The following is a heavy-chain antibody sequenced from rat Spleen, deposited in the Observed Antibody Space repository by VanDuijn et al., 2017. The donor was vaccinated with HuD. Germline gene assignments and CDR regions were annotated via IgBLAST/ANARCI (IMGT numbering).Heavy chain of an antibody. CDR1: GLSFSNYD. Sequence: EVQLVESGGGLVQPGRSMKLSCAASGLSFSNYDMAWVRQAPTKGLEWVATISYDGSSTYYRDSVKGRFTISRDNAKSTLYLQMDSLRSEDTATYYCARGGFFRYWGQGTLVTVSS. J-gene: IGHJ3*01. V-gene: IGHV5-7*01. D-gene: IGHD1-6*01. CDR2: ISYDGSST. CDR3: ARGGFFRY.